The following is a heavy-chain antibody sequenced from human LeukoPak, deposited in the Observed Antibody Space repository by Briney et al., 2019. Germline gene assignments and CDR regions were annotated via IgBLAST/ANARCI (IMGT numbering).Heavy chain of an antibody. V-gene: IGHV6-1*01. Sequence: SQTLSLTCAISGDSVSSSSATWNWIRQSPSRGLEWLGRTYYRSKRYDDYAVSVKSRITISPDTSKNHFSLQLNSVTPEDTAVYYCARGSKGSSPYWYFDLWGRGTLVTVSS. CDR1: GDSVSSSSAT. J-gene: IGHJ2*01. D-gene: IGHD6-13*01. CDR3: ARGSKGSSPYWYFDL. CDR2: TYYRSKRYD.